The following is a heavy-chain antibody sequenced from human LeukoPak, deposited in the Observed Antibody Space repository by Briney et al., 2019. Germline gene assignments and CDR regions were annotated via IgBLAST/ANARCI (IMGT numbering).Heavy chain of an antibody. CDR2: ISYDGSNK. J-gene: IGHJ1*01. D-gene: IGHD6-19*01. Sequence: GGSLRLSCAAPGFTFSIYGMHWVRQAPGKGLEWVAVISYDGSNKYYADSVKGRFTISRDNSKNTLYLQMNSLRAEDTAVYYCARPYSSGWYVDFQHWGQGTLVTVSS. CDR3: ARPYSSGWYVDFQH. CDR1: GFTFSIYG. V-gene: IGHV3-30*03.